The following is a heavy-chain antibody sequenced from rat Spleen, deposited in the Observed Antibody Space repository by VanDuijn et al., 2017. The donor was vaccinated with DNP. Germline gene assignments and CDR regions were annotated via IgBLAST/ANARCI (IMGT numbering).Heavy chain of an antibody. CDR1: GFTFNDYW. Sequence: ELKFVESVRGLVQPGGPLKLSCAASGFTFNDYWMGWVRQAPGKGLEWIGQINKDSSTITYIPSLKDKFTISRDNDQNTLYLQMSKLGSEDTAIYYCTRDVAGDYWGQGVMVTVSS. CDR3: TRDVAGDY. J-gene: IGHJ2*01. CDR2: INKDSSTI. D-gene: IGHD1-12*01. V-gene: IGHV4-2*01.